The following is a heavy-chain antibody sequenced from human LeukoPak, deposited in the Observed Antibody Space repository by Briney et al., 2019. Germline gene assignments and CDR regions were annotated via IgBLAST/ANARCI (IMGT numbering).Heavy chain of an antibody. CDR3: AKGTHYYDSSGYWGAFDI. V-gene: IGHV3-30*18. CDR2: ISYDGGNK. CDR1: GFTFSSYS. J-gene: IGHJ3*02. Sequence: GGSLRLSCAASGFTFSSYSMNWVRQAPGKGLEWVVVISYDGGNKYYADSVKGRFAISRGNSKNTLYLQMNSLRAEDTAVYYCAKGTHYYDSSGYWGAFDIWGQGTMVTVSS. D-gene: IGHD3-22*01.